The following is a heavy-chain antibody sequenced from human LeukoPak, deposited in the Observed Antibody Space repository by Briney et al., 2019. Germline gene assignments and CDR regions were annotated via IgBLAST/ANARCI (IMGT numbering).Heavy chain of an antibody. CDR1: GGSISNYY. V-gene: IGHV4-59*01. Sequence: SETLSLTCTVSGGSISNYYWSWIRQPPGKGLEWIGYIYYSGSTNYNPSLKSRVTISVDPSKSQFSLKLTSVTAADTAVYYCATSKGKWELLFDYWGQGTLVTVSS. CDR3: ATSKGKWELLFDY. D-gene: IGHD1-26*01. J-gene: IGHJ4*02. CDR2: IYYSGST.